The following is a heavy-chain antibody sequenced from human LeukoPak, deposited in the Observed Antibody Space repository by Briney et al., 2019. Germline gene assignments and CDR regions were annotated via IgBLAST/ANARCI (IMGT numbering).Heavy chain of an antibody. CDR1: GGSFSDYF. J-gene: IGHJ4*02. Sequence: SETLSLTCAVYGGSFSDYFWSWVRQPPGKGLEWIGEIDHGGTSNYNPSLKSRVAISVDTSKNQFSLNLNSVTAADTAVYYCAGGSDYNWNYWGQGALVTVSS. D-gene: IGHD1-20*01. CDR3: AGGSDYNWNY. V-gene: IGHV4-34*01. CDR2: IDHGGTS.